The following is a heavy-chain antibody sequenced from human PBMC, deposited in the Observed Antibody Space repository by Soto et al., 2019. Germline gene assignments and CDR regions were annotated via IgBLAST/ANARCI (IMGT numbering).Heavy chain of an antibody. Sequence: GASVKVSCKASGYTFTSYDINWVRQATGQGLEWMGWMNPNSGNTGYAQKFQGRVTMTRNTSISTAYMELSSLRSEDTAVYYCARWTDSSSWYSVYYYYGMDVWGQGTTVTVS. CDR3: ARWTDSSSWYSVYYYYGMDV. CDR1: GYTFTSYD. V-gene: IGHV1-8*01. J-gene: IGHJ6*02. CDR2: MNPNSGNT. D-gene: IGHD6-13*01.